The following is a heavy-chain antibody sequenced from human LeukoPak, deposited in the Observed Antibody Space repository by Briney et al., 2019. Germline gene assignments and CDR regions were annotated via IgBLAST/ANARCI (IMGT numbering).Heavy chain of an antibody. D-gene: IGHD6-13*01. CDR3: ARIAGGSSWYRWQDYYYYMDV. CDR1: GFTFSSYA. Sequence: GGSLRLSCAASGFTFSSYAMSWVRQAPGKGLEWVSAISGSGGSTYYADSVKGRFTISRDNSKNTLYLQMNSLRAEDTAVYYCARIAGGSSWYRWQDYYYYMDVWGKGTTVTVSS. J-gene: IGHJ6*03. CDR2: ISGSGGST. V-gene: IGHV3-23*01.